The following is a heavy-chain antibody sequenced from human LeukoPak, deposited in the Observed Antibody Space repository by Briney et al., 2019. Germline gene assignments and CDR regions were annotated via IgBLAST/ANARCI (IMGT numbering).Heavy chain of an antibody. J-gene: IGHJ4*02. CDR1: GGSINSYY. V-gene: IGHV4-59*12. D-gene: IGHD6-6*01. Sequence: SETLSLTCTVSGGSINSYYWSWIRQPPGKGLEWIGYIYHSGSTYYNPSLKSRVTISVDRSKNQFSLKLSSVTAADTAVYYCASGIAARLYYFDYWGQGTLVTVSS. CDR3: ASGIAARLYYFDY. CDR2: IYHSGST.